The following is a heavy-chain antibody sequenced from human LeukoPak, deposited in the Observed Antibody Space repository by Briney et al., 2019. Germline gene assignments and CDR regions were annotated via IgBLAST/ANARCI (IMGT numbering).Heavy chain of an antibody. CDR1: GFTFSSYG. V-gene: IGHV3-30*02. CDR3: AKSGYCSGGSCYGVDYFDC. CDR2: IGFDGKNK. Sequence: GGSLRLSCAASGFTFSSYGIHWVRQAPGKGLEWVAFIGFDGKNKYYADSVKGRFTISRDNSKNTLYLQVNSLRAEDTAVYYCAKSGYCSGGSCYGVDYFDCWGQGALVTVSS. J-gene: IGHJ4*02. D-gene: IGHD2-15*01.